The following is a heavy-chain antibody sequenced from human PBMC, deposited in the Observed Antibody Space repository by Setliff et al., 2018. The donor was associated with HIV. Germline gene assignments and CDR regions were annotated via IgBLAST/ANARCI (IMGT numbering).Heavy chain of an antibody. J-gene: IGHJ6*03. Sequence: GGSLRLSCAASGFTFDDYAMHWVRQAPGKGLEWVSGIGWNSGSIGYADSVKGRFTISRDNAKNSLYLQMNSLRADDTAVYFCARVRETSGGYWGNFYYYMDVWGKGTTVTVSS. CDR1: GFTFDDYA. V-gene: IGHV3-9*01. CDR2: IGWNSGSI. CDR3: ARVRETSGGYWGNFYYYMDV. D-gene: IGHD2-21*02.